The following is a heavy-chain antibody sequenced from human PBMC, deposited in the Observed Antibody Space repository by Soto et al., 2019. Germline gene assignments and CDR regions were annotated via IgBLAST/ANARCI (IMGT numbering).Heavy chain of an antibody. V-gene: IGHV4-31*03. CDR3: ARRPQGDRGTWFDP. CDR2: IYYSGYA. D-gene: IGHD3-16*01. CDR1: GVSISSGGYY. Sequence: QVQLQESGPGLVKPSQTLSLTCTVSGVSISSGGYYWSWIRQPPGKGLEWIGYIYYSGYAYYNPPLKSRVIISVDTSKNQFSLKLTSVTAADTAIYYCARRPQGDRGTWFDPWGQGTLVTVSS. J-gene: IGHJ5*02.